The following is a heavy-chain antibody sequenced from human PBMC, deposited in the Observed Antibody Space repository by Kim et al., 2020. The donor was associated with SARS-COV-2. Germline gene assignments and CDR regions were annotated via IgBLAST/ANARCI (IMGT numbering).Heavy chain of an antibody. J-gene: IGHJ5*02. CDR1: GGSISSSNW. CDR2: IYHSGST. D-gene: IGHD2-21*01. V-gene: IGHV4-4*02. CDR3: ASAIPLFPPWKFDP. Sequence: SETLSLTCAVSGGSISSSNWWSWVRQPPGKGLEWIGEIYHSGSTNYNPSLKSRVTISVDKSKNQFSLKLSSVTAADTAVYYCASAIPLFPPWKFDPWGQGTLVTVSS.